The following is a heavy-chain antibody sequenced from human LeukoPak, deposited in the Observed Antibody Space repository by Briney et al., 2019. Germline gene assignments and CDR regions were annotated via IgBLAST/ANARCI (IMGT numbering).Heavy chain of an antibody. J-gene: IGHJ4*02. CDR1: GFTFSSYG. CDR3: AKDSVKVLNY. Sequence: GGSLRLSCAASGFTFSSYGMHWVRQAPGKGLEWVAVISYDGSNKYYADSVKGRFTISRDNSMNTLYLQMNSLRAEDTAVYYCAKDSVKVLNYWGQGTLVTVSS. V-gene: IGHV3-30*18. CDR2: ISYDGSNK.